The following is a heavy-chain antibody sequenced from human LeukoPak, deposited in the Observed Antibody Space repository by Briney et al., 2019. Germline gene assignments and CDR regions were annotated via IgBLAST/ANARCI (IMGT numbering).Heavy chain of an antibody. J-gene: IGHJ4*02. Sequence: GGSLRLSCAASGFTFSSYAMSWVRQAPGKGLEWVSFINSDGSTYYADSVKGRFTISRDNSKNTLYRQMNSLRAEDTAVYYCARDANGGYVFDSWGQGTLVTVSS. D-gene: IGHD3-16*01. CDR1: GFTFSSYA. CDR3: ARDANGGYVFDS. CDR2: INSDGST. V-gene: IGHV3-53*01.